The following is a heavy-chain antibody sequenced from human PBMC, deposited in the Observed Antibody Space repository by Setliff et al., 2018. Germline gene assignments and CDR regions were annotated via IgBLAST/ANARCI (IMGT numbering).Heavy chain of an antibody. D-gene: IGHD6-6*01. CDR2: IMPGRDT. Sequence: SETLSLTCAVYGDSLSGYYWSWIRQSPKKGLEWIGEIMPGRDTLYSPSLESRLTITIDTSKSQFSLKLSSVTAADTAVYYCARGRNIEARLLDSWGQGNLVTVSS. CDR3: ARGRNIEARLLDS. V-gene: IGHV4-34*01. CDR1: GDSLSGYY. J-gene: IGHJ4*02.